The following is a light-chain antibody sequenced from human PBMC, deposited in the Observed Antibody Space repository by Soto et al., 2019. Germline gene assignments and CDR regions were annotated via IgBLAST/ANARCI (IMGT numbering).Light chain of an antibody. CDR2: TAS. Sequence: DIQMTQSPSSVSASVGDRVTITCRASQDIRTWLAWYQQKPGKAPKVLLYTASSLRSGVPSRFSGSGSGTDFTLTISSPQPEDFGTSYCQQGYSFPNTLGQGTRLELK. CDR3: QQGYSFPNT. V-gene: IGKV1-12*01. J-gene: IGKJ5*01. CDR1: QDIRTW.